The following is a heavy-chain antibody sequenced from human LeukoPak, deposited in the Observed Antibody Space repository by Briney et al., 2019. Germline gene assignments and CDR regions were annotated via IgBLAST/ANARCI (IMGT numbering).Heavy chain of an antibody. CDR2: IYPGDSDA. Sequence: GESLKISCKGSGYNFINYWIGWVRQMPGKGLEWMGIIYPGDSDARYSPSFQGQVTISADKSISTAYLQWSSLKASDTAMYYCARRRDLYSGSYYPFDYWGQGTLVTVPS. D-gene: IGHD1-26*01. CDR3: ARRRDLYSGSYYPFDY. V-gene: IGHV5-51*01. J-gene: IGHJ4*02. CDR1: GYNFINYW.